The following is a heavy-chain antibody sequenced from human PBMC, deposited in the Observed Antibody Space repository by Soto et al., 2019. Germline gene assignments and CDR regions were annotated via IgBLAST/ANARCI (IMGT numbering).Heavy chain of an antibody. CDR2: VSYDGSKT. J-gene: IGHJ6*02. CDR1: GFTFSNNG. D-gene: IGHD5-12*01. V-gene: IGHV3-30*18. CDR3: AKDLRQGASGATVYGMDV. Sequence: QVQLVESGGGEVQPGTSLRLSCAASGFTFSNNGMHWVRQAPGKGLEWVAVVSYDGSKTFYADSVKGRLTIYRDNYKSTVYLHMSSLRPEDTAIYYCAKDLRQGASGATVYGMDVWGQGTTVTVSS.